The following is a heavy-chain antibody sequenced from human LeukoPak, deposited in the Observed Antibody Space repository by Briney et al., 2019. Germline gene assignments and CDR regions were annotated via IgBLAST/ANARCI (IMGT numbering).Heavy chain of an antibody. V-gene: IGHV1-18*01. Sequence: ASVKVSCKASGYTFTSYGISWVRQAPGQGLEWMGWISAYNGNTNYAQKLQGRVTMTTDTCTSTAYMELRSLRSDDTAVYYCARWAGYYYDSSGYYVDYWGQGTLVTVSS. J-gene: IGHJ4*02. CDR1: GYTFTSYG. D-gene: IGHD3-22*01. CDR3: ARWAGYYYDSSGYYVDY. CDR2: ISAYNGNT.